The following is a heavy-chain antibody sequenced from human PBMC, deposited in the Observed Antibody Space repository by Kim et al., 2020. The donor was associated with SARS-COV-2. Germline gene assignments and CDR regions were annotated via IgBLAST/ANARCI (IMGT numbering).Heavy chain of an antibody. CDR2: IYGGPAST. J-gene: IGHJ3*02. Sequence: GGSLRLSCAASGFSFSNSAMSWVRQAPGKGLEWVAIIYGGPASTAYADSVTGRFTVSIDNSKSTLYLQMNVLTAENTALAYCDRAPTLDIWGPWTMV. V-gene: IGHV3-23*03. CDR1: GFSFSNSA. CDR3: DRAPTLDI.